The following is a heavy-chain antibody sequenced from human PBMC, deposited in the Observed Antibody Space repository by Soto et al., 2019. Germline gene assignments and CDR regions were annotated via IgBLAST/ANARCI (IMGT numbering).Heavy chain of an antibody. D-gene: IGHD6-19*01. J-gene: IGHJ6*02. CDR2: ISYDGSNK. V-gene: IGHV3-30-3*01. CDR1: GFTFSSYA. CDR3: ARDSQWRDYAMDV. Sequence: GGSLRLSCAASGFTFSSYAMHWVRQAPGKGLEWVAVISYDGSNKYYADSVKGRFTISRDNSKNTLYLQMNSLRAEDTAVYYCARDSQWRDYAMDVWGPGTTVTLSS.